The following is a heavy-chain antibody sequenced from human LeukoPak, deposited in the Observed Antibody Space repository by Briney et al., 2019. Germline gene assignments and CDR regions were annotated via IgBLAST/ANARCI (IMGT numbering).Heavy chain of an antibody. J-gene: IGHJ4*02. Sequence: GGSLRLSCAASGFTFSSYSMDWVRQAPGKGLEWVSYISSGSSTIYYADSVKGRFTISRDNAKNSLYLQMNSLRAEDTAVYYCARDIIFGAATWGQGTLVTVSS. V-gene: IGHV3-48*01. CDR1: GFTFSSYS. CDR3: ARDIIFGAAT. D-gene: IGHD3-3*02. CDR2: ISSGSSTI.